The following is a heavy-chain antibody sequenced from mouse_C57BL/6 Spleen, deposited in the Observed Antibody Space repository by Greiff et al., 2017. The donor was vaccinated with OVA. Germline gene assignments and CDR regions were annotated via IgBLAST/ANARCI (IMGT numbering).Heavy chain of an antibody. CDR1: GYTFTDHT. Sequence: QVQLQQSDAELVKPGASVKISCKVSGYTFTDHTIHWMKQRPEQGLEWIGYIYPRDGSTKYNEKFKGKATSTADKSSSTAYMQLNSLTSEDSAVYFCESTVVATDWYFDVWGTGTTVTVSS. V-gene: IGHV1-78*01. D-gene: IGHD1-1*01. CDR3: ESTVVATDWYFDV. CDR2: IYPRDGST. J-gene: IGHJ1*03.